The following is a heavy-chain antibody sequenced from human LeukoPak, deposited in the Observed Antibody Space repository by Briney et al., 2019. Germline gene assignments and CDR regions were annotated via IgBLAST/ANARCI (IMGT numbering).Heavy chain of an antibody. V-gene: IGHV3-23*01. Sequence: GGSLRLSCAASGFTFSSYAMSWVRQAPGKGLEWVSAISGSGGSTYYADSVKGRFTISRDNSKNTLYLQMNSLRAEDTAVYYCAKLGVRYFDWSYNFDYWGQGTLVTVSS. D-gene: IGHD3-9*01. CDR1: GFTFSSYA. J-gene: IGHJ4*02. CDR3: AKLGVRYFDWSYNFDY. CDR2: ISGSGGST.